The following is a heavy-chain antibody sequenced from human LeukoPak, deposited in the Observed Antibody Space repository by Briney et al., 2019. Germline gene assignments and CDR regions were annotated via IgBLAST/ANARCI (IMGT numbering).Heavy chain of an antibody. CDR3: AKLVGPTTFDDY. CDR2: ISSSSSYI. V-gene: IGHV3-21*04. J-gene: IGHJ4*02. D-gene: IGHD1-26*01. CDR1: GFTFSSYS. Sequence: GGSLRLSCAASGFTFSSYSMNWVRQAPGKGLEWVSSISSSSSYIYYADSVKGRFTISRDNAKNSLYLQMNSLRAEDTAVYYCAKLVGPTTFDDYWGQGTLVTVSS.